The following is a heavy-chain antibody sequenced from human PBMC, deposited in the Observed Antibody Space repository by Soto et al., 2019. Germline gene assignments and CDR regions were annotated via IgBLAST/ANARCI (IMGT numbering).Heavy chain of an antibody. CDR3: ARDCSHYDVDY. D-gene: IGHD5-12*01. Sequence: LVESGGGVAQPGRSLRLPCATSGFSFGPSGMHWVRQAPGKGLEWVAIIWNDGSTTYYADSVKGRFTISRDNSKNTVYQQVNSLRGEDPAVDYCARDCSHYDVDYWGQGTLVTVSS. V-gene: IGHV3-33*01. CDR2: IWNDGSTT. J-gene: IGHJ4*02. CDR1: GFSFGPSG.